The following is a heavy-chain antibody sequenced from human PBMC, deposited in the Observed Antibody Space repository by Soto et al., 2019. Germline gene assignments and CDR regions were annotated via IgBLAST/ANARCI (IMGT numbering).Heavy chain of an antibody. Sequence: ASVKVSCKASGYTFTSYGISWVRQAPGQGLEWMGWISAYNGNTNYAQKLQGRVTMTTDTSTSTAYMELRSLRSDDTAVYYCAGEGSVVVVITRGAFDIWGQGTMVTVSS. V-gene: IGHV1-18*01. CDR3: AGEGSVVVVITRGAFDI. CDR1: GYTFTSYG. D-gene: IGHD3-22*01. J-gene: IGHJ3*02. CDR2: ISAYNGNT.